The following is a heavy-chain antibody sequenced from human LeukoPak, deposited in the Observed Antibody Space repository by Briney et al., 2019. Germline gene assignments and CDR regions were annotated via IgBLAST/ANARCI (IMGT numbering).Heavy chain of an antibody. CDR1: GYSISSGYH. CDR2: IYYSGST. D-gene: IGHD1-26*01. J-gene: IGHJ4*02. V-gene: IGHV4-61*01. CDR3: ARYREVGATVDY. Sequence: SETLSLTCTVSGYSISSGYHWGWIRQPPGKGLEWIGYIYYSGSTNYNPSLKSRVTISVDTSKNQFSLKLRSVTAADTAVYYCARYREVGATVDYWGQGTLVTVSS.